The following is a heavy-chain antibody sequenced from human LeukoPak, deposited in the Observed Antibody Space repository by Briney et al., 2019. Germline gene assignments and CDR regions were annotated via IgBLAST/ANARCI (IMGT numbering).Heavy chain of an antibody. CDR1: VPTFTSYA. J-gene: IGHJ3*01. D-gene: IGHD3-22*01. CDR2: FIPMFGSP. Sequence: SVKVSCTASVPTFTSYAINWVRQAPGQGLGWMGGFIPMFGSPTYAQKFQGRVTFTTDESTHTAYMELSTLRSDDTSVFYCAGLFYDSSGAAFDRWGQGTMVTVSS. CDR3: AGLFYDSSGAAFDR. V-gene: IGHV1-69*05.